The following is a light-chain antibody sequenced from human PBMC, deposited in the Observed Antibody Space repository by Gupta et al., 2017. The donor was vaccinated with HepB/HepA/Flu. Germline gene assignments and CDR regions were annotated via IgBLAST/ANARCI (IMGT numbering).Light chain of an antibody. V-gene: IGKV3-20*01. CDR1: QNVLNNY. J-gene: IGKJ1*01. Sequence: EVVLTQSPGTLSLSPGDRATLSCRASQNVLNNYLAWYQQKPGQAPKLLLYLASSRATGIPDRFSGSGSGTDFTLTISRLNPEDSAVYYCQQYGNSPRTFGQGTKVEIK. CDR2: LAS. CDR3: QQYGNSPRT.